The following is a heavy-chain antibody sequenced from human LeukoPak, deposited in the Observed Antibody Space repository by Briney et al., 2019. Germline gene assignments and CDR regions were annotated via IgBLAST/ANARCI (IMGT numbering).Heavy chain of an antibody. Sequence: GGSLRLSCGASGFTFSSDTMNWVRQAPGKGLEWVSSISSSSSYIYYADSVKGRFTISRDNAKNSLYLQMNSLRAEDTAVYYCARAPSGRNSYFDYWGQGTLVTVSS. CDR1: GFTFSSDT. CDR2: ISSSSSYI. CDR3: ARAPSGRNSYFDY. J-gene: IGHJ4*02. D-gene: IGHD1-26*01. V-gene: IGHV3-21*01.